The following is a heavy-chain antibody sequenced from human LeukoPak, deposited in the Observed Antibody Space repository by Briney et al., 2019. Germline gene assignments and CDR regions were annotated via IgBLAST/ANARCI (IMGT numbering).Heavy chain of an antibody. D-gene: IGHD6-19*01. CDR2: ISGYNGNT. CDR1: GYTFTSYG. V-gene: IGHV1-18*01. CDR3: ARDLKRGYSSGRYSWGTGSSNDY. Sequence: ASVKVSCKASGYTFTSYGISWVRQAPGQGLEWMGWISGYNGNTNYAQKLQGRVTMTTDTSTSTAYMELRSLRSDDTAVYYCARDLKRGYSSGRYSWGTGSSNDYWGQGTLVTVSS. J-gene: IGHJ4*02.